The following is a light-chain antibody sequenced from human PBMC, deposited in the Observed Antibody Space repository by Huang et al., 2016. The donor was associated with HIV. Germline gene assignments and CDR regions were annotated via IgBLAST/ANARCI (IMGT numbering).Light chain of an antibody. V-gene: IGKV1-16*02. CDR3: QQSNTFPLT. CDR2: DAS. J-gene: IGKJ4*01. CDR1: QDIRSN. Sequence: DIQMTQSPSSLSASVGDRVNITCRASQDIRSNLAWVQQTPGKAPKSLIYDASTLQSGVPSKFSGNGYGTDFTLTISSLQPEDSATYYCQQSNTFPLTFGGGTKVEI.